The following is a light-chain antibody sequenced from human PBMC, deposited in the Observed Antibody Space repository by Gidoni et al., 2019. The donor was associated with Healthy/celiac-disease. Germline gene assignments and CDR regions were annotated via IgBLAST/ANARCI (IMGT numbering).Light chain of an antibody. CDR3: QQSYSTPQT. CDR1: QSISSY. Sequence: DTQLTQSPSSLSASVGDRVTITCRASQSISSYLNWYQQKPGKAPKLLIYAASSLQSGVPSRFSGSGSGTDFTLTISSLQSEDFATYYCQQSYSTPQTFGQGTKLEIK. V-gene: IGKV1-39*01. J-gene: IGKJ2*01. CDR2: AAS.